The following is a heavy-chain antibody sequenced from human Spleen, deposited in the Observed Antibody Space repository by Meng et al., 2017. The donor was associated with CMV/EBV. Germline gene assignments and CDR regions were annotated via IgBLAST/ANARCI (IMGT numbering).Heavy chain of an antibody. Sequence: GESLKISCAASGFTFRDYPMDWVRQAPGKGLESIASINAGGTKIYYKDSVRGRFTISRDNSRNTVFLHMYSLTADDTAVYFCAKILEAHIEYNFYGLDVWGQGTTVTVSS. CDR3: AKILEAHIEYNFYGLDV. V-gene: IGHV3-23*01. CDR1: GFTFRDYP. J-gene: IGHJ6*02. CDR2: INAGGTKI. D-gene: IGHD3-3*01.